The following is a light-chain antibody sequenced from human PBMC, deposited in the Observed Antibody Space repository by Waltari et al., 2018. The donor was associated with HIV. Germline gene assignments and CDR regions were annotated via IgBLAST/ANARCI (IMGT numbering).Light chain of an antibody. J-gene: IGKJ1*01. CDR1: HSVSSN. V-gene: IGKV3-15*01. CDR3: QQYYNWPRT. CDR2: GAS. Sequence: EIVLTQSPGTMSVSPGERPTLSCRTSHSVSSNLAWYYQKSGQAPRLLIHGASTRAPGIAARFTASGSGKEFTLTITTLQSTDSGIYYCQQYYNWPRTFGQGTKVEAK.